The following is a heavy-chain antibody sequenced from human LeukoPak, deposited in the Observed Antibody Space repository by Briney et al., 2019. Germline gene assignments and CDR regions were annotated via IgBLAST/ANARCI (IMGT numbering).Heavy chain of an antibody. CDR3: AKRGVVIRVILVGFHKEAYYFDS. D-gene: IGHD3-22*01. CDR2: ISDRSGRT. Sequence: GGSLRLSCTVSGITLSNYGMSWVRQAPGKGLEWMGGISDRSGRTDYAETVKGRFTISRDNPRNTLYLQMNSLRAEDTAVYFCAKRGVVIRVILVGFHKEAYYFDSWGPGALVTVSS. V-gene: IGHV3-23*01. CDR1: GITLSNYG. J-gene: IGHJ4*02.